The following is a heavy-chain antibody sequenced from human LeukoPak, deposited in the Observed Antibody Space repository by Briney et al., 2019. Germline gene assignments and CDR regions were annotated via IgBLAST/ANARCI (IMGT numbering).Heavy chain of an antibody. V-gene: IGHV3-30*04. J-gene: IGHJ4*02. Sequence: GRSLRLSCAASGFTFSTYAMHWVRQAPGKGLDWVAVISHDVSSKYNADSVKGRFTISRDNSKNTLYLQMNSLRTEDTAVYYCARDSGFDWGQGTLVTVSS. CDR1: GFTFSTYA. CDR2: ISHDVSSK. CDR3: ARDSGFD. D-gene: IGHD3-10*01.